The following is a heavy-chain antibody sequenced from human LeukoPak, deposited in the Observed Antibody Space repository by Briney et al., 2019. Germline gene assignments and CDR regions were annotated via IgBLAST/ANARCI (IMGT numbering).Heavy chain of an antibody. CDR3: ARGPVPAAKD. Sequence: SQTLSLTCTVSGGSISSGGYYWSWIRQPPGKGLEWIGEINHSGSTNYNPSLKSRVTISVDTSKNQFSLKLSSVTAADTAVYYCARGPVPAAKDWGQGTLVTVSS. J-gene: IGHJ4*02. CDR2: INHSGST. V-gene: IGHV4-30-2*01. CDR1: GGSISSGGYY. D-gene: IGHD2-2*01.